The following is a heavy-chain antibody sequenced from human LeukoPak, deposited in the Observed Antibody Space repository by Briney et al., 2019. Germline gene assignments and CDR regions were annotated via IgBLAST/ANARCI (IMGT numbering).Heavy chain of an antibody. CDR2: IYPGDSDT. V-gene: IGHV5-51*01. CDR1: GYSFTGYW. D-gene: IGHD3-22*01. CDR3: ARLDSSGYYYYGMDV. Sequence: PGESLKISCKGSGYSFTGYWIGWVRPMPGKGLEWMGIIYPGDSDTRYSPSFQGQVTISADKSISTAYLQWSSLKASDTAMYYCARLDSSGYYYYGMDVWGQGTTVTVSS. J-gene: IGHJ6*02.